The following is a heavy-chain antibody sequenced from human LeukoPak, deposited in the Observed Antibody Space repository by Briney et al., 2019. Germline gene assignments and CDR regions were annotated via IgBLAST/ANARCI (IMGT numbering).Heavy chain of an antibody. CDR3: ARQGLGPAGNPFYYFFAMDV. CDR2: ISYGGNT. D-gene: IGHD3/OR15-3a*01. Sequence: PSETLSLTCTVSGGSISSSRYYWDWVRQPPGKGLEWIGSISYGGNTYYNPSLKSRLTISVDTSKNQVSLKLSSVTAADTAVYYCARQGLGPAGNPFYYFFAMDVWGQGTTVTVSS. CDR1: GGSISSSRYY. V-gene: IGHV4-39*01. J-gene: IGHJ6*02.